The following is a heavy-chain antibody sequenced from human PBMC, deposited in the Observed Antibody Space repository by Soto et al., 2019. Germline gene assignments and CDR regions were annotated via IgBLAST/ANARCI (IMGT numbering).Heavy chain of an antibody. D-gene: IGHD3-3*01. Sequence: GGSLRLSCVASGFTFSSYGMNWVRQGPGKGLEWLSSISKSGTTTYYADSVKGRFTISRDNAKNSLYLQMNSLRVEDTAVYYCAREVRVRGFAFDIWGQGTMVTVSS. CDR1: GFTFSSYG. CDR3: AREVRVRGFAFDI. J-gene: IGHJ3*02. CDR2: ISKSGTTT. V-gene: IGHV3-48*04.